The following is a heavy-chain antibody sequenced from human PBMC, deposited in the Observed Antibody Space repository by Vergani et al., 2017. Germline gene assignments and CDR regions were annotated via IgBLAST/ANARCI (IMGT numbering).Heavy chain of an antibody. Sequence: QVQLQESGPGLVKPSETLSLTCTVSGGSISSYYWNWIRQPPGKGLEWIGYIYYSGSTHYNPSIKSRVTISVDTSKNQFSLKLSSVTAAATAVYYCGLWFGDGWVRGWGQGTLVTVSS. V-gene: IGHV4-59*01. CDR3: GLWFGDGWVRG. CDR1: GGSISSYY. D-gene: IGHD3-10*01. J-gene: IGHJ4*02. CDR2: IYYSGST.